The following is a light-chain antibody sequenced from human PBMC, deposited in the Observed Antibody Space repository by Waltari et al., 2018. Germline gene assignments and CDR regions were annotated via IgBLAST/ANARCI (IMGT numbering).Light chain of an antibody. CDR3: QQYNSYS. CDR1: QSISSW. V-gene: IGKV1-5*03. CDR2: KAS. Sequence: DIQITKSPSTLSASVGDRVTITCRASQSISSWLAWYQQKPGKAPKLLIYKASSLESGVPSRFSGSGSGTEFTLTISSLQPDDFATYYCQQYNSYSFGQGTKVEIK. J-gene: IGKJ1*01.